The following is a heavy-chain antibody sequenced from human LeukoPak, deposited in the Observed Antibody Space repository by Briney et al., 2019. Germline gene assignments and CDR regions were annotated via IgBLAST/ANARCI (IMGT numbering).Heavy chain of an antibody. CDR1: GYTFTSYA. D-gene: IGHD4-23*01. CDR3: ARDIGKTFDY. J-gene: IGHJ4*02. CDR2: INAGNGYT. Sequence: ASVKVSCKASGYTFTSYAKHWVRQAPGQRLEWMGWINAGNGYTKYSQNFQGRVTITRDTSASTAYMELSSLRSEDTAVYYCARDIGKTFDYWGQGTLVTVSS. V-gene: IGHV1-3*01.